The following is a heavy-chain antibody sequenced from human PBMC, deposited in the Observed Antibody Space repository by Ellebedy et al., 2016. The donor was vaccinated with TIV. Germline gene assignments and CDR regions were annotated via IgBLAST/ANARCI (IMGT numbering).Heavy chain of an antibody. V-gene: IGHV4-39*07. Sequence: MPSETLSLTCTVSGGSISSSSYYWGWIRQPPGKGLEWIGSIYYSGSTYYNPSLKSRVTISVDTSKNQFSLKLSSVTAADTAVYYCARSIAVAANFDYWGQGTLVTVSS. CDR1: GGSISSSSYY. CDR2: IYYSGST. D-gene: IGHD6-19*01. J-gene: IGHJ4*02. CDR3: ARSIAVAANFDY.